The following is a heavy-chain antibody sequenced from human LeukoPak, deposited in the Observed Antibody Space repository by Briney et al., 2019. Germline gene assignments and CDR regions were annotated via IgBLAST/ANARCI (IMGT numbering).Heavy chain of an antibody. CDR3: ARVSGFYCSSTSCYGGYYYYYYMDV. V-gene: IGHV1-2*02. CDR2: INPNSGGT. D-gene: IGHD2-2*01. Sequence: ASVKVSCKASGYTFSDYYMHWVRQAPGQGLEWMGWINPNSGGTKYAQKFQGRVTMTRDTSINTAYMELSSLRSEDTAVYYCARVSGFYCSSTSCYGGYYYYYYMDVWGKGTTVTISS. CDR1: GYTFSDYY. J-gene: IGHJ6*03.